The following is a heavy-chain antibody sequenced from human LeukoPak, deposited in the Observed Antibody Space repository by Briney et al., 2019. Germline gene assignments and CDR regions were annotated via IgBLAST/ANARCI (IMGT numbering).Heavy chain of an antibody. J-gene: IGHJ6*02. D-gene: IGHD3-10*01. V-gene: IGHV4-61*02. Sequence: SQTLSLTCTVSGGSISSGSYYWSWIRQPAGKGLEWIGRIYTSGSTNYNPSLKSRVTISVDTSKNQFSLKLSSVTAADTAVYYCARENGGYGSGSPNYYYYYGMDVWGQGTTVTVSS. CDR2: IYTSGST. CDR1: GGSISSGSYY. CDR3: ARENGGYGSGSPNYYYYYGMDV.